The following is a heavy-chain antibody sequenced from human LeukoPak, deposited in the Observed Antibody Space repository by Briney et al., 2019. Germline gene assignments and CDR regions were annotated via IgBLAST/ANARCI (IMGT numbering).Heavy chain of an antibody. V-gene: IGHV1-2*02. D-gene: IGHD2-21*01. J-gene: IGHJ6*03. CDR1: GGTFSSYA. CDR2: IIPNSGGT. CDR3: ARGDSNPRVYYYYYMDV. Sequence: ASVKVSCKASGGTFSSYAISWVRQAPGQGLEWMGGIIPNSGGTNYAQKFQGRVTMTRDTSISTAYMELSRLRSDDTAVYYCARGDSNPRVYYYYYMDVWGKGTTVAISS.